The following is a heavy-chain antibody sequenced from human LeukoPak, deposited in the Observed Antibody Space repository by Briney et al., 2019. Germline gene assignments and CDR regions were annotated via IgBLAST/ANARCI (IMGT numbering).Heavy chain of an antibody. D-gene: IGHD3-22*01. V-gene: IGHV4-39*07. J-gene: IGHJ3*02. CDR1: GGSISTSNYY. Sequence: SETLSLTCTVSGGSISTSNYYWGWIRQPPGKGLEWIGNIFYSGSTYYGPSLKSRLTISLDTSRNQFSLKLSSVTAADTAVYYCARGGYYDSSGYLGDAFDIWGQGTMVTVSS. CDR2: IFYSGST. CDR3: ARGGYYDSSGYLGDAFDI.